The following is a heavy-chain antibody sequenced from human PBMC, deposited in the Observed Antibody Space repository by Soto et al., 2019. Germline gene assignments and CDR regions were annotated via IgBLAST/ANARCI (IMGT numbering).Heavy chain of an antibody. CDR3: ARDRYSSGWYDFDY. D-gene: IGHD6-19*01. CDR2: IWYDGSNK. V-gene: IGHV3-33*01. J-gene: IGHJ4*02. CDR1: GFTFSSYG. Sequence: QVQLVESGGGVVQPGRSLRLSCAASGFTFSSYGMHWVRQAPGKGLEWVAVIWYDGSNKYYADSVKGRFTISRDNSKKTLYLQRNSLRAEDTAVYYCARDRYSSGWYDFDYWGQGTLVTVSS.